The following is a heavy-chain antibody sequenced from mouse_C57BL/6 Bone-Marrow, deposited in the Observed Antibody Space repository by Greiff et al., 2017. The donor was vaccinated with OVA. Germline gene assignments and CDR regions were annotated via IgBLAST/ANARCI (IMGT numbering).Heavy chain of an antibody. V-gene: IGHV1-55*01. J-gene: IGHJ4*01. CDR2: IYPGSGST. CDR1: GYTFTSYW. Sequence: VQLQQPGAELVKPGASVKMSCKASGYTFTSYWITWVKQRPGQGLEWIGDIYPGSGSTNYNEKFKSKATLTVDTSSSTAYMQLISLTSEDSAVYYCARGHRYYSNQGYWGQGTSVTVSS. D-gene: IGHD2-5*01. CDR3: ARGHRYYSNQGY.